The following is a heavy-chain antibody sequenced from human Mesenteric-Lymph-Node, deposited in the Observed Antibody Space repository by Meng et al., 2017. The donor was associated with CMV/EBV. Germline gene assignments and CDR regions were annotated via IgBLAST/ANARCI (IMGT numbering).Heavy chain of an antibody. CDR1: GFTFSSYS. J-gene: IGHJ6*02. CDR3: ARLDFYGMDV. V-gene: IGHV3-21*01. Sequence: GGSLRLSCAASGFTFSSYSLNWVRQAPGKGLEWVSSISSSSSYINYADSVKGRFTISRDNAKNSLYLQMNSLRAEDTAVYYCARLDFYGMDVWGQGTTVTVSS. CDR2: ISSSSSYI.